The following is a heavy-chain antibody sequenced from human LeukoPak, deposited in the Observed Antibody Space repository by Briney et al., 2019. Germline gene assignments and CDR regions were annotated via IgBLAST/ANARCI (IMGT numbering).Heavy chain of an antibody. CDR3: ARGGLNRLAAPLGY. CDR1: GFTFSSYA. J-gene: IGHJ4*02. CDR2: ISYDGSNK. V-gene: IGHV3-30*04. D-gene: IGHD6-13*01. Sequence: GGSLRLSCAASGFTFSSYAMHWVRQAPGKGLEWVAVISYDGSNKYYADSVKGRFTISRDNSKNTLYLQMNSLRAEDTAVCYCARGGLNRLAAPLGYWGQGTLVTVSS.